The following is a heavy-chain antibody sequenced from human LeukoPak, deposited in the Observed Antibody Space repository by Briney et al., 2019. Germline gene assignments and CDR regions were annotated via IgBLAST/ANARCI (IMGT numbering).Heavy chain of an antibody. V-gene: IGHV1-2*02. CDR3: ATILTGGSFDN. Sequence: ASVKVSCKASGYTFTGYYMHWVRQAPGQGLEWMGWINPNSGGTNYAQKFQGRVTMTGDTSISTAYMELSRLRSDDTAIYYCATILTGGSFDNWGQGTLVTVSS. CDR1: GYTFTGYY. D-gene: IGHD7-27*01. J-gene: IGHJ4*02. CDR2: INPNSGGT.